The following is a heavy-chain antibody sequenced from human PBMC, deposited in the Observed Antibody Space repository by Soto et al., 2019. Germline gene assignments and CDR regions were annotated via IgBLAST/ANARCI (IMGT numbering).Heavy chain of an antibody. V-gene: IGHV3-30-3*01. CDR2: ISYNSSNI. CDR1: GFTFSSYA. D-gene: IGHD2-15*01. J-gene: IGHJ4*02. CDR3: VKSKSVVVVTTTGYYFDF. Sequence: PGGSLRLSCAASGFTFSSYAMHWVRQAPGKGLEWVAGISYNSSNIYYADSVKGRFTISRDNAKNSLYLQMTSLRAEDTALYYCVKSKSVVVVTTTGYYFDFWGQGTLVTVSS.